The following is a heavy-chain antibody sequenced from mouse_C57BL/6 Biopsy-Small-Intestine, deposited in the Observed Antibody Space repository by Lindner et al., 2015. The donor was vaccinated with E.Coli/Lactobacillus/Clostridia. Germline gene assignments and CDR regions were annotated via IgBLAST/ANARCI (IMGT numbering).Heavy chain of an antibody. CDR2: FHPYNDDT. CDR3: ARGGLLWTMDY. CDR1: GYTFTTYP. Sequence: VQLQESGAVLVKPGASVKMSCRASGYTFTTYPIEWMKQNHGERLEWIGNFHPYNDDTDYNEKFKGKATLTVEKSSSTVFLELSRLTSDDSAVYYCARGGLLWTMDYWGQGTSVTVSS. D-gene: IGHD1-1*02. V-gene: IGHV1-47*01. J-gene: IGHJ4*01.